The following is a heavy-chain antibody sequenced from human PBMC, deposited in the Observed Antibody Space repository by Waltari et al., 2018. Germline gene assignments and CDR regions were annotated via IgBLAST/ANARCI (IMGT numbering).Heavy chain of an antibody. CDR1: GGSISSSSYY. V-gene: IGHV4-39*01. Sequence: QLQLQESGPGLVKPSETLSLTCTVSGGSISSSSYYWGWIRPPPGKGLEWIGSIYYSGSTYYNPSLKSRVTISVDTSKNQFSLKLSSVTAADTAVYYCAMKTGYSSGWYHYWGQGTLVTVSS. D-gene: IGHD6-19*01. CDR2: IYYSGST. CDR3: AMKTGYSSGWYHY. J-gene: IGHJ4*02.